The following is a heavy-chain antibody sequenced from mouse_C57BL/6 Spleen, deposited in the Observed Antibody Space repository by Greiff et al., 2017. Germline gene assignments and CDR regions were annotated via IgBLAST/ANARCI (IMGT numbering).Heavy chain of an antibody. D-gene: IGHD1-1*01. J-gene: IGHJ1*03. Sequence: EVQLQQSVAELVRPGASVKLSCTASGFNIKNTYMHWVKQRPEQGLEWIGRIDPANGNTKYAPKFQGKATITADTSSNTAYLQLSSLTSEDTAIYYCANSPYYYGSRRTGFFDVWGTGTTVTVSS. CDR2: IDPANGNT. CDR3: ANSPYYYGSRRTGFFDV. CDR1: GFNIKNTY. V-gene: IGHV14-3*01.